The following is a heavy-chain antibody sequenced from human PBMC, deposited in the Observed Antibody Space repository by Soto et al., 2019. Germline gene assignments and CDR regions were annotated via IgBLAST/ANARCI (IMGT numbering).Heavy chain of an antibody. CDR3: AREYDSSGYYYYYYGMDV. CDR2: INTNTGNP. V-gene: IGHV7-4-1*01. CDR1: GYTFTSYA. D-gene: IGHD3-22*01. Sequence: GASVKVSCKASGYTFTSYAMNWVRQAPGQGLEWMGWINTNTGNPTYAQGFTGRFVFSLDTSVSTAYLQICSLKAEDTAVYYCAREYDSSGYYYYYYGMDVWGQGTTVTVS. J-gene: IGHJ6*02.